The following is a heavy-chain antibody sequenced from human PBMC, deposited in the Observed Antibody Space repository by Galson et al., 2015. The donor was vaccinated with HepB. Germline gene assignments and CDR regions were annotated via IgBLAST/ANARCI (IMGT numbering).Heavy chain of an antibody. CDR3: ARRIAAAATSSRGGLDV. J-gene: IGHJ6*02. CDR2: IDPRASYT. V-gene: IGHV5-10-1*01. D-gene: IGHD6-13*01. Sequence: QSGAEVKKPGESLRISCKGSGSSFTSYWITWVRQMPGKGLEWMGRIDPRASYTNYSPSFQGHVTISADKSINTAYLQWSSLKASDTAIYYCARRIAAAATSSRGGLDVWGQGTTVTVSS. CDR1: GSSFTSYW.